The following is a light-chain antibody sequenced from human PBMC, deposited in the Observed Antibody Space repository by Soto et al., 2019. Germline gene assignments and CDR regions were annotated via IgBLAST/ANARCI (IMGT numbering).Light chain of an antibody. Sequence: DIQMAQSPSSVSSSLGEKVTITFRASQGVSHWVAWYQQKPGKAPNLLIYGASSLQSGVPSRFSGSGSGTEFTLTISSLQPDDFATYYCQQYNTYLWTFGQGTKVDIK. CDR3: QQYNTYLWT. CDR1: QGVSHW. J-gene: IGKJ1*01. V-gene: IGKV1-5*01. CDR2: GAS.